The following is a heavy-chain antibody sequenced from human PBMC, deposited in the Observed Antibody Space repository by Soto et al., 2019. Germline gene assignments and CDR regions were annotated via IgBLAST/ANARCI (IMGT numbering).Heavy chain of an antibody. J-gene: IGHJ5*02. CDR2: IYWDDDK. D-gene: IGHD3-10*01. CDR3: AHSCPCDTGYNWFDP. V-gene: IGHV2-5*02. CDR1: GFSLSTSGVG. Sequence: HITLKESGPTLVKPTQTLTLTCTLSGFSLSTSGVGVGWVRQPPGKALEWLALIYWDDDKRYSPSLKSRLTITKDTSKNQVVLTMTNMDPVDTATYYCAHSCPCDTGYNWFDPWGQGTLVTVSS.